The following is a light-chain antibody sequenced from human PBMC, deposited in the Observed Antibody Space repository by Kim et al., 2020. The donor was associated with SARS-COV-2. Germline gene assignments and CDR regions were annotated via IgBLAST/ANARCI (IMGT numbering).Light chain of an antibody. J-gene: IGKJ1*01. CDR1: QSISSW. V-gene: IGKV1-5*03. CDR2: KAS. CDR3: QQYTSYSSWT. Sequence: DIQMTQSPSTLSASVGDRVTITCRASQSISSWLAWYQQKPGKAPKNLIYKASSLESGVPSRFSGSGSGTEFTLTINSLQPDDFATYYCQQYTSYSSWTFGQGTKVDIK.